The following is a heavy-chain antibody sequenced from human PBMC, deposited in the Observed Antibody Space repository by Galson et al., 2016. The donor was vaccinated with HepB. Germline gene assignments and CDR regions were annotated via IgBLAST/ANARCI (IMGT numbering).Heavy chain of an antibody. V-gene: IGHV3-64D*06. CDR3: VRSHLGGLLLRGEWLDF. CDR1: LFAFSSHA. D-gene: IGHD2-21*02. CDR2: VSSHGDRR. Sequence: SLFAFSSHARHLLRLAPGKALEYVSGVSSHGDRRLHRHSPDGRVTISRDNSKNTLHLQMSSLKAGDTAVYHCVRSHLGGLLLRGEWLDFWGRGTLVTVSS. J-gene: IGHJ5*01.